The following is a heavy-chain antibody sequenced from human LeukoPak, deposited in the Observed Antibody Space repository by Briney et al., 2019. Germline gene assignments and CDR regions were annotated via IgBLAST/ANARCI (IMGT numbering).Heavy chain of an antibody. Sequence: SETLSLTCTVSGGSISSSSYYWGWIRQPPGKGLEWIGSIYYSGSTYYNPSLKSRVAISVDTSKNQFSLKLSSVTAADTAVYYCARHFYYHAHRWGYYFDYWGQGTLVTVSS. CDR1: GGSISSSSYY. V-gene: IGHV4-39*01. CDR2: IYYSGST. D-gene: IGHD2/OR15-2a*01. CDR3: ARHFYYHAHRWGYYFDY. J-gene: IGHJ4*02.